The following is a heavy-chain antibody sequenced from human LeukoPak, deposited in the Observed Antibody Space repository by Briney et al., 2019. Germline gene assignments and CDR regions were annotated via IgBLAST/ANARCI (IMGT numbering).Heavy chain of an antibody. Sequence: GGSLRLSCAASGFTFSTYWMSWVRQVPGKGLEWVARVNQDGSEKYSVDSVKGRFTISRDNAKNTLYLQMISLRAEDTAVYYCARDRVDCSGGSCYSPHYYYYYGMDVWGQGTTVTVSS. CDR2: VNQDGSEK. V-gene: IGHV3-7*01. D-gene: IGHD2-15*01. J-gene: IGHJ6*02. CDR3: ARDRVDCSGGSCYSPHYYYYYGMDV. CDR1: GFTFSTYW.